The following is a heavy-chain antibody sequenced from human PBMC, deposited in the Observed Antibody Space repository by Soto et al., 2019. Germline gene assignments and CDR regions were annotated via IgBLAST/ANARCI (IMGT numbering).Heavy chain of an antibody. V-gene: IGHV4-30-2*01. J-gene: IGHJ4*01. CDR3: ARGPDYGGNGHAEADDC. CDR1: GGSISSGGYS. CDR2: IYHSGST. Sequence: SETLSLTCAVSGGSISSGGYSWSWLRQPPGKSLEWIGYIYHSGSTYYNPSLKSRVTISVARSKNQFSLKLSSVNAGDTAVYFCARGPDYGGNGHAEADDCGGQGTLVTVSS. D-gene: IGHD4-17*01.